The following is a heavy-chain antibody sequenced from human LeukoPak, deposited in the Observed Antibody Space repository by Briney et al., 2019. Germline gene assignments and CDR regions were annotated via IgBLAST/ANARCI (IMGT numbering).Heavy chain of an antibody. J-gene: IGHJ4*02. CDR1: GGSISSYY. CDR3: ARDGGSGAYNF. V-gene: IGHV4-59*01. D-gene: IGHD5-24*01. CDR2: IYYSGST. Sequence: TSETLSLTCTVSGGSISSYYWNWIRQPPGKGLEWIGYIYYSGSTNYNPSLKSRVTISVDTSKNQFSLKLSSVTAADTAVYYCARDGGSGAYNFWGQGTLVTASS.